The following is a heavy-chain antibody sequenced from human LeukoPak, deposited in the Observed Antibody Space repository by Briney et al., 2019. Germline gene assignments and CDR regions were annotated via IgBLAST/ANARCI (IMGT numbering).Heavy chain of an antibody. Sequence: GGSLRLSCAASGFTFSSYSMSWFRQAPGKGLEWVGFIRSKAYGGTAEYAASVKGRFTISRDDSKSVAYLQMDSLKTEDTAVYYCTREIRYFDWFQADYWGQGTLVTVSS. V-gene: IGHV3-49*03. CDR1: GFTFSSYS. J-gene: IGHJ4*02. CDR2: IRSKAYGGTA. D-gene: IGHD3-9*01. CDR3: TREIRYFDWFQADY.